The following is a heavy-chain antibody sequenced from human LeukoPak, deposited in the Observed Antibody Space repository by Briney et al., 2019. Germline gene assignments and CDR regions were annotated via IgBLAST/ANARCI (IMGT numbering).Heavy chain of an antibody. CDR2: IRYDGSNK. Sequence: GGSLRLSCAASGFTFSSHGMHWVRQAPGKGLEWVAFIRYDGSNKYYADSVTGRFTISRDNSKNTLYLQMNSLRAEDTAVYYCAKDLWFGELSPCIDYWGQGTLVTVSS. CDR1: GFTFSSHG. J-gene: IGHJ4*02. D-gene: IGHD3-10*01. V-gene: IGHV3-30*02. CDR3: AKDLWFGELSPCIDY.